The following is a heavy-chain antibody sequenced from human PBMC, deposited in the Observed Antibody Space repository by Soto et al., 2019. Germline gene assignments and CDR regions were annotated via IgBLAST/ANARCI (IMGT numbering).Heavy chain of an antibody. CDR2: IYHSGST. CDR1: GVSFSTDGYS. CDR3: ARVPSP. V-gene: IGHV4-30-2*01. J-gene: IGHJ5*02. Sequence: SETLSLTCAASGVSFSTDGYSWSWIRQQPGKGLEWIGYIYHSGSTYYNPSLKSRVTISVDRSKNQFSLKLSSVTAADTAVYYCARVPSPWGQGTLVTVSS.